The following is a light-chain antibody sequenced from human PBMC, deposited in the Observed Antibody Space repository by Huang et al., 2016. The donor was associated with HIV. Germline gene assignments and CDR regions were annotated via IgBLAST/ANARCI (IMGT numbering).Light chain of an antibody. V-gene: IGKV3-15*01. Sequence: EIVMTQSPVTLSMSPGERATLSCRASQRISSNLAWYQQRPDQAPRLLIYGASTSATGIPARFSGSGSGTEFTLTISSLQSEDFAIYYCQQYNKWPSFGQGTKLEIK. CDR1: QRISSN. CDR3: QQYNKWPS. J-gene: IGKJ2*01. CDR2: GAS.